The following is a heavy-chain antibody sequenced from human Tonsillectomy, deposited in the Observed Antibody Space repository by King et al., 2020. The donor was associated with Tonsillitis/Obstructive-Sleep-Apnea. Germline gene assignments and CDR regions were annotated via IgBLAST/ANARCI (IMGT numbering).Heavy chain of an antibody. CDR1: GGSISSYY. V-gene: IGHV4-59*01. Sequence: QLQESGPGLVKPSETLSLTCTVSGGSISSYYWSWIRQPPGKGLEWIGYIYYSGSTNYNPSLKSRVTISVDTSKKQFSLKLSSVTAADTAVYYCARERRYCSSTSCYHYMDVWGKGTTVTVSS. D-gene: IGHD2-2*01. CDR3: ARERRYCSSTSCYHYMDV. J-gene: IGHJ6*03. CDR2: IYYSGST.